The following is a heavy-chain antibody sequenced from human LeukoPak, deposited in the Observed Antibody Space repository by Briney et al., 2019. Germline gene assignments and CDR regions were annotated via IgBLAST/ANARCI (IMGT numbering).Heavy chain of an antibody. J-gene: IGHJ4*02. V-gene: IGHV4-59*01. CDR2: IYYSGST. D-gene: IGHD5-24*01. CDR3: AREVREREMATIQYYFDY. Sequence: SETLSLTCTVSGGSISSYYWSWIRQPPGKGLEWIGYIYYSGSTNYNPSLKSRVTISVDTSKNQFSLKLSSVTAADTAVYYCAREVREREMATIQYYFDYWGQGTLVTVSS. CDR1: GGSISSYY.